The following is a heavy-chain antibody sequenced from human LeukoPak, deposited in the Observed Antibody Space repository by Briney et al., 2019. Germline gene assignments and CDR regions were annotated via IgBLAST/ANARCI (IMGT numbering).Heavy chain of an antibody. CDR2: INHSGST. J-gene: IGHJ2*01. D-gene: IGHD3-22*01. CDR1: GGSFSGYY. Sequence: PSETLSLTCAVYGGSFSGYYWSWLRQPPGKGLEWSGEINHSGSTNYNPSLKSRVTISVDTSKNQFSLKLSSVTAADTAVYYCARDGGLYYYDSSGYYGDWYFDLWGRGTLVTVSS. V-gene: IGHV4-34*01. CDR3: ARDGGLYYYDSSGYYGDWYFDL.